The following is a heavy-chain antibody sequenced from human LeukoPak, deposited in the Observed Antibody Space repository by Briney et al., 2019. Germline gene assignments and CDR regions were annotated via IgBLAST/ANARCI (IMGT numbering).Heavy chain of an antibody. V-gene: IGHV4-59*01. CDR1: GGSISSYY. D-gene: IGHD3-10*01. Sequence: PSETLSLTCTVSGGSISSYYWRWIRQPPGKGLEWIGYIYYSGSTNYNPSLKSRVTISVDTSKNQFSLKLSSVTAADTAVYYCARSDSGSYYSPPYYYYGMDVWGKGTSVTVSS. CDR3: ARSDSGSYYSPPYYYYGMDV. J-gene: IGHJ6*04. CDR2: IYYSGST.